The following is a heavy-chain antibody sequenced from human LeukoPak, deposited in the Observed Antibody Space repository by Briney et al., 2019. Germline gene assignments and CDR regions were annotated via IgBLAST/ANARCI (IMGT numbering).Heavy chain of an antibody. CDR1: DFMFSSFG. CDR2: ITSGGENL. J-gene: IGHJ4*02. CDR3: ARGGRAYPYYFDL. V-gene: IGHV3-21*01. Sequence: GGSLRLSCAASDFMFSSFGMNWVRQAPGKGPEWVSSITSGGENLFYSDSVRGRSTISRDNAKKSLYLLMSDLRADDTAIYYCARGGRAYPYYFDLWGQGTPVTVSS.